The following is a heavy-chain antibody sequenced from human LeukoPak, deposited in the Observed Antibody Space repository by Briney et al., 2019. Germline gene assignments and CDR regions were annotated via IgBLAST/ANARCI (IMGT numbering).Heavy chain of an antibody. Sequence: SETLSLTCAVYGGSFSGYYWSWVRQPPGKGLEWIGEINHSGSNNYNPSFKSGVTISVDTSKNQFSLKLSSVTAADTAVYYCARGRGGATPHWGQGTLVTVSS. D-gene: IGHD1-26*01. V-gene: IGHV4-34*01. CDR1: GGSFSGYY. CDR2: INHSGSN. J-gene: IGHJ4*02. CDR3: ARGRGGATPH.